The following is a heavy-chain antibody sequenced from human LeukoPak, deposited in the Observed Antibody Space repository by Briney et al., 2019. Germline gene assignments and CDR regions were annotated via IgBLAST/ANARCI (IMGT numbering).Heavy chain of an antibody. V-gene: IGHV4-59*01. J-gene: IGHJ4*02. Sequence: PSETLSLTCTVSGGSISSYYWSWIRQPPGKGLEWIGYIYYSGSTNYNPSLKSRVTISVDTSKNQFSLKLSSVTAADTAVYYCARGVYGSAPIDYWGQGTLVTVSS. CDR3: ARGVYGSAPIDY. CDR2: IYYSGST. D-gene: IGHD3-10*01. CDR1: GGSISSYY.